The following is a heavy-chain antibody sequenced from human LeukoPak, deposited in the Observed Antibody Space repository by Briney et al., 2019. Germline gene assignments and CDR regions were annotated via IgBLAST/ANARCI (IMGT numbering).Heavy chain of an antibody. CDR1: DGSVSSGRSY. J-gene: IGHJ4*02. CDR3: ARDYSSGMYSLDY. CDR2: IYYRGST. V-gene: IGHV4-61*01. D-gene: IGHD6-19*01. Sequence: SETLSLTCTVSDGSVSSGRSYWRWIRQPPGKGVEWIGYIYYRGSTNYNPSLESRVTISVDTSKNQFSLKLISVTAADTAVYYCARDYSSGMYSLDYWGQGTLVTVSS.